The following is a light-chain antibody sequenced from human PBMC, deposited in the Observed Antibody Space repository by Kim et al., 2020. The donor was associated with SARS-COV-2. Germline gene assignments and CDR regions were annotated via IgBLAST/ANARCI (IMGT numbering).Light chain of an antibody. J-gene: IGKJ2*01. CDR3: QQYGSSPRT. Sequence: SLSPVDSATLSCSASESGGSNLAGFQQKPGQAPRLLIFGASSRATGIPDRFSGSGSGTDFTLTISRLEPEDFAVYSCQQYGSSPRTFGQGTKLEI. CDR1: ESGGSN. CDR2: GAS. V-gene: IGKV3-20*01.